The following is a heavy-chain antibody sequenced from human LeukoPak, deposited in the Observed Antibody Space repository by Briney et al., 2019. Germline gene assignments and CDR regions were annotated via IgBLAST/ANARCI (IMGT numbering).Heavy chain of an antibody. J-gene: IGHJ4*02. CDR1: GFTFSSYS. CDR3: ARDQTIAAAGWGLDY. V-gene: IGHV3-21*01. D-gene: IGHD6-13*01. CDR2: ISSSSSYI. Sequence: PGGSLRLSCAASGFTFSSYSMNWVRQAPGKGLEWVSSISSSSSYIYYADSVKGRFTISRDNAKNSLYLQMNSLRAEDTAVYYCARDQTIAAAGWGLDYWGQGTLVTVSS.